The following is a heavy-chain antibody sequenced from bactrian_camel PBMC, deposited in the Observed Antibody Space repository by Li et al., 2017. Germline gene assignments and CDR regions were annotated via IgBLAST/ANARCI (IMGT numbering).Heavy chain of an antibody. CDR1: GNTDSINA. D-gene: IGHD1*01. J-gene: IGHJ4*01. V-gene: IGHV3-3*01. CDR3: AAILNLGRGRACVGKRPNY. CDR2: VYLYGGKT. Sequence: GGSVQAGGSMRLSCRASGNTDSINAMAWFHQAPDKEREAVATVYLYGGKTYYAESVKGRFTISEDLAKNTVYLEMNNLNTDDTGVYLCAAILNLGRGRACVGKRPNYWGQGTQVTVS.